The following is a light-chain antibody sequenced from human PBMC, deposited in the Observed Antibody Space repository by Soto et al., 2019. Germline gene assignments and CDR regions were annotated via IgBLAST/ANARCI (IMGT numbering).Light chain of an antibody. Sequence: QPVLTQPPSVSGAPGQRVTISYTGSSANIGAGHDVHWYQQIPGTAPKLLMYGDSNRPLGVPDRFSGSKSGTSASLAITGLQAEDEAYYYCQSYDSSLSGSVFGGGTKLTVL. J-gene: IGLJ3*02. CDR2: GDS. CDR1: SANIGAGHD. V-gene: IGLV1-40*01. CDR3: QSYDSSLSGSV.